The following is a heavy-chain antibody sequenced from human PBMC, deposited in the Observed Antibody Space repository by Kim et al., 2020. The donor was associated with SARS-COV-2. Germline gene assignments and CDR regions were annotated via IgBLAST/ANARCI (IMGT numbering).Heavy chain of an antibody. CDR3: ARGPPYYYDSSGYYSN. CDR2: ISSSSSYI. D-gene: IGHD3-22*01. J-gene: IGHJ4*02. CDR1: GFTFSSYS. V-gene: IGHV3-21*01. Sequence: GGSLRLSCAASGFTFSSYSMNWVRQAPGKGLEWVSSISSSSSYIYYADSVKGRFTISRDNAKNSLYLQMNSLRAEDTAVYYCARGPPYYYDSSGYYSNWGQGTLVTVSS.